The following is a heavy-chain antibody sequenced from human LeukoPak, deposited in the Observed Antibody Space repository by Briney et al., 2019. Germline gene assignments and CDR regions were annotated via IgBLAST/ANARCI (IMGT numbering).Heavy chain of an antibody. CDR1: GGSISSYY. D-gene: IGHD6-13*01. J-gene: IGHJ4*02. CDR2: IYYSGST. CDR3: ARMAAAKSAALDY. Sequence: NPSETLSLTCTVSGGSISSYYWSWIRQPPGKGLEWIGYIYYSGSTNYNPSLKSRVTISVDTSKNQFSLKPSSVTAADTAVYYCARMAAAKSAALDYWGQGTLVTVSS. V-gene: IGHV4-59*01.